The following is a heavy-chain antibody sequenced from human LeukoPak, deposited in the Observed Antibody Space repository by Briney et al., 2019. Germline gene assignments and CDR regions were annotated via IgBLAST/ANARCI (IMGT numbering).Heavy chain of an antibody. CDR1: GFTFSSYS. Sequence: HPGGSLRLSCAASGFTFSSYSMNWVRQAPGKGLEWVSVIYSGGSTYYADSVKGRFTISRDNSKNTLYLQMNSLRAEDTAVYYCAGGYYDILTGYYVAYDYWGQGTLVTVSS. CDR2: IYSGGST. D-gene: IGHD3-9*01. CDR3: AGGYYDILTGYYVAYDY. J-gene: IGHJ4*02. V-gene: IGHV3-66*01.